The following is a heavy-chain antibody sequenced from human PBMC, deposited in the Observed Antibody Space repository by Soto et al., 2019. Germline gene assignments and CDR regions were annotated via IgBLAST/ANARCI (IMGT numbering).Heavy chain of an antibody. D-gene: IGHD3-3*01. CDR2: ISNRGSSA. V-gene: IGHV3-23*04. Sequence: EVHLVQSGGGLVQPGESLSLSCVASGFTFNDYAMHWVRQTPGKGLEWVAAISNRGSSAYYDDSVKGRFTISRDKATKTLSLPMHTLRVEGTAAYFCAKGFCDAATCFPCGSWGQGTTVAVSP. CDR3: AKGFCDAATCFPCGS. CDR1: GFTFNDYA. J-gene: IGHJ4*02.